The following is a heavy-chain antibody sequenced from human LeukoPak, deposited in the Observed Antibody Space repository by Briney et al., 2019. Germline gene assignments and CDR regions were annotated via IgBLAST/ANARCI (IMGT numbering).Heavy chain of an antibody. J-gene: IGHJ4*02. V-gene: IGHV3-15*01. CDR1: GFTFSNAW. Sequence: GGSLRLSCAASGFTFSNAWMSWARQAPGKGLEWVGRIKRKTDGGTAEYAAPVKGRFTISRDDSRDTLYLQTNSLETEDTGVYFCTTGSCSGGSCSSLFYWGQGTLVTVSS. CDR2: IKRKTDGGTA. D-gene: IGHD2-15*01. CDR3: TTGSCSGGSCSSLFY.